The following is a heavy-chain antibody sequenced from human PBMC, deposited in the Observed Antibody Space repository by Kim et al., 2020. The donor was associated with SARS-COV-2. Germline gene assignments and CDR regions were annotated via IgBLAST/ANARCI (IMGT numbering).Heavy chain of an antibody. V-gene: IGHV3-23*01. Sequence: GGSLRLSCAASGFTFSTYAMSWVRQAPGKGLEWVSAISGSGDRTYYADSVKDRFTISRENSKNTLYLQMNSLRADDTAVYYCAEVGDSSSWYEIDHWGQGTLVTVSS. CDR1: GFTFSTYA. CDR2: ISGSGDRT. J-gene: IGHJ4*02. D-gene: IGHD6-13*01. CDR3: AEVGDSSSWYEIDH.